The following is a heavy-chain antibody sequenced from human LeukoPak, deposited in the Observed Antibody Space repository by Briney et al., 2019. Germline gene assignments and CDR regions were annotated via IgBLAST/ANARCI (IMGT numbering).Heavy chain of an antibody. CDR1: GYTFTSYG. CDR2: ISAYNGNT. J-gene: IGHJ4*02. D-gene: IGHD4-17*01. CDR3: ARGRKRGDYVSRFDY. V-gene: IGHV1-18*01. Sequence: ASVKVSCKASGYTFTSYGISWVRQAPGQGLEWMGWISAYNGNTNYAQKLQGRVTMTTDTSTSTAYMELRSLRSDDTAVYYCARGRKRGDYVSRFDYWGQGTLVTVSS.